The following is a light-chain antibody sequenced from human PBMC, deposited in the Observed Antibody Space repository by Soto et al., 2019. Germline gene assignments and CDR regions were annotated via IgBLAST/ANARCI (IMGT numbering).Light chain of an antibody. CDR3: TSYTTSATVV. CDR2: DVS. J-gene: IGLJ2*01. Sequence: QSALTQPASVSGSPGQSVTISCTGTSSDVGGYDYVSWYQQYPGKAPKVMIYDVSNRPSGVSNRFSGSKSGNTASLTISGHQAEDEAHYYCTSYTTSATVVFGGGTKVTVL. CDR1: SSDVGGYDY. V-gene: IGLV2-14*03.